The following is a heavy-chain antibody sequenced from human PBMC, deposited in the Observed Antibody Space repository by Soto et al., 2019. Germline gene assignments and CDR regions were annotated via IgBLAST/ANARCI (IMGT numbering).Heavy chain of an antibody. Sequence: QVQLVQSGAEVKKPGSSVKVSCRASGGTLSSYAITWVRQAPGQGLEWMGGIIPIFGTTNYEQKFQGRITITADESTSTAYMDLSRLRSEDKAVYYCARDRDHSYDYCGQGTLVTVSS. V-gene: IGHV1-69*01. CDR3: ARDRDHSYDY. CDR2: IIPIFGTT. D-gene: IGHD4-4*01. CDR1: GGTLSSYA. J-gene: IGHJ4*02.